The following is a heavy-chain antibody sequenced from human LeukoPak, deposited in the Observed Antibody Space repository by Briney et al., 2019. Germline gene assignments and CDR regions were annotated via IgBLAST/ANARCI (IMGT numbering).Heavy chain of an antibody. D-gene: IGHD4-23*01. CDR3: ARVLRWSFNWFDP. Sequence: SETLSLTCAVYGGSFSGYYWSWIRQPPGKGLEWIGEINHSGSTNYNPSLKCRVTISVDTSKNQFSLKLSSVTAADTAVYYCARVLRWSFNWFDPWGQGTLVTVSS. J-gene: IGHJ5*02. CDR2: INHSGST. V-gene: IGHV4-34*01. CDR1: GGSFSGYY.